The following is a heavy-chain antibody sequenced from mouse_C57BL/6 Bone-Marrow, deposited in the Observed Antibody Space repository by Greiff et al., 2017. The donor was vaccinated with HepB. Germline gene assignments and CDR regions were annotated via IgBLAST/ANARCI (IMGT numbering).Heavy chain of an antibody. CDR3: ARGGQLRLRNYAMDY. J-gene: IGHJ4*01. CDR1: GYSFTSYY. CDR2: IYPGSGNT. D-gene: IGHD3-2*02. Sequence: QVQLQQSGPELVKPGASVKISCKASGYSFTSYYIHWVKQRPGQGLEWIGWIYPGSGNTKYNEKFKGKATLTADTSSSTAYMQRSSLTSEDSAVYYCARGGQLRLRNYAMDYWGQGTSVTVSS. V-gene: IGHV1-66*01.